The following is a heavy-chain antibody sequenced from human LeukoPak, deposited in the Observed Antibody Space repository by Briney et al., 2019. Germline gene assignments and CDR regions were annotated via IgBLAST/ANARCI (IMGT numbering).Heavy chain of an antibody. CDR2: ISPSGGST. CDR3: ARLGDRGAFDI. D-gene: IGHD1-26*01. J-gene: IGHJ3*02. Sequence: ASVKVSCKAPGYTFISYHMHWVRQAPGQGLEWMGVISPSGGSTTYAQKFQGRVTMTRDTSTSTVYMELSSLRSEDTAVYYCARLGDRGAFDIWGQGTMVTVSS. V-gene: IGHV1-46*01. CDR1: GYTFISYH.